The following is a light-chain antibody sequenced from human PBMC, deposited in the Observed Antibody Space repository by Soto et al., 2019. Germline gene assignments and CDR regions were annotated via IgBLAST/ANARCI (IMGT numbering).Light chain of an antibody. CDR1: SSNIGSHT. J-gene: IGLJ2*01. V-gene: IGLV1-44*01. CDR2: DDI. Sequence: QSVLTQPPSASGTPGQRVTISCSGSSSNIGSHTVNWYQQLPGTAPKLLIYDDIKRPSGVPDRFSGSKSGTSASLAISGLQSADEAHYFCAPWDDSVNGLVFGGGTKLTVL. CDR3: APWDDSVNGLV.